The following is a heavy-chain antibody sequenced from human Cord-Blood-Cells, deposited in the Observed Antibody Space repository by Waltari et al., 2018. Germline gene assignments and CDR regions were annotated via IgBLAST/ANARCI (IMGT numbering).Heavy chain of an antibody. D-gene: IGHD6-6*01. J-gene: IGHJ6*03. CDR2: IHAGKGNT. Sequence: QVQLVQSGAEVKKPGASVKVSCKASGYTFTSYAMHWVRQAPGQRLEWMGGIHAGKGNTKYSQKFQGRVTITRDTSASTAYMELSSLRSEDTAVYYCARDEYSSAYYYYYMDVWGKGTTVTVSS. V-gene: IGHV1-3*01. CDR1: GYTFTSYA. CDR3: ARDEYSSAYYYYYMDV.